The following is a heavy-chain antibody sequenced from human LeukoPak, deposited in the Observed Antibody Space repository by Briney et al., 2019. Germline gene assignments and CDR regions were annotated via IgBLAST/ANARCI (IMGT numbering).Heavy chain of an antibody. Sequence: PGGSLRLSCAASGFTFSDYDMKWIRQAPGTGLEWVSYITGSSSSKYYADSVKGRFTISRDNAKNSLYLQMNSLRAEDTAVYYCARPTTSGWYPHWGQGTMVTVSS. CDR3: ARPTTSGWYPH. J-gene: IGHJ3*01. CDR1: GFTFSDYD. V-gene: IGHV3-48*01. D-gene: IGHD6-19*01. CDR2: ITGSSSSK.